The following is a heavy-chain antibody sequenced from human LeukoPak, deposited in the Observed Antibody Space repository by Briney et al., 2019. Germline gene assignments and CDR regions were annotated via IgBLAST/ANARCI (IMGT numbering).Heavy chain of an antibody. CDR1: GITLGDYA. Sequence: GRSLRLSCSASGITLGDYAVSWVRQAPGKGLEWVSVIYSGGSTYYADSVKGRFTISRDNSKNTLYLQMNSLRAEDTAVYYCARDLRSWGYGDYVLDYWGQGTLVTVSS. CDR2: IYSGGST. V-gene: IGHV3-66*01. J-gene: IGHJ4*02. CDR3: ARDLRSWGYGDYVLDY. D-gene: IGHD4-17*01.